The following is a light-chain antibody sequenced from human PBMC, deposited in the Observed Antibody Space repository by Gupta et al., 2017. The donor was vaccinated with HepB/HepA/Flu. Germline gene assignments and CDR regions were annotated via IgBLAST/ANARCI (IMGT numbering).Light chain of an antibody. J-gene: IGKJ1*01. V-gene: IGKV3-11*01. CDR1: QSVSSY. Sequence: VLTQSPATLSSSPGERATLSCRASQSVSSYLAWYQQKPGQAPRLLIYDASNRATGIPARFSGSGSGTDFTLTISSLAPEDFAVYYCQQRSNWPKTFGQGTKVEIK. CDR2: DAS. CDR3: QQRSNWPKT.